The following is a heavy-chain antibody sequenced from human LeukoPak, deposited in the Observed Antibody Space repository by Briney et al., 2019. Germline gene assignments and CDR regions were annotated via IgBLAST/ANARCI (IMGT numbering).Heavy chain of an antibody. J-gene: IGHJ6*03. CDR1: GFTFSSYA. CDR2: ISGSGGST. V-gene: IGHV3-23*01. D-gene: IGHD1-26*01. CDR3: AKAVPSGSYYGYYYYYMDV. Sequence: GGSLRLSCAASGFTFSSYAMSRIRQAPGKGLEWVSAISGSGGSTYYADSVKGRFTISRDNSKNTLYLQMNSLRAEDTAVYYCAKAVPSGSYYGYYYYYMDVWGKGTTVTVSS.